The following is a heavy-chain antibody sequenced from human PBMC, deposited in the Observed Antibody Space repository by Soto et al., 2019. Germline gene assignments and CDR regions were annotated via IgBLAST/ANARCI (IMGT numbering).Heavy chain of an antibody. CDR2: IIPIFGIA. CDR1: GGTFSSYA. J-gene: IGHJ4*02. V-gene: IGHV1-69*01. D-gene: IGHD3-22*01. Sequence: VKVSCKASGGTFSSYAISWVRQAPGQGLEWMGGIIPIFGIANYAQKFQGRVTITADESTSTAYMELSSLRSEDTAVYYCARSETRKYYYDSSGDYFDYWGQGNLVTVSS. CDR3: ARSETRKYYYDSSGDYFDY.